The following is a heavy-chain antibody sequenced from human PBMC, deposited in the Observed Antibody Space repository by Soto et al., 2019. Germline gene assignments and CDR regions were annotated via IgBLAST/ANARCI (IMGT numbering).Heavy chain of an antibody. Sequence: QAQLVQSGAEAKQPGASVKVSCKASGYTFTDYALHWVRQAPGQGLEWMGWINVGNGNTGYSRKFQGRVTNDSAMSATTAYIAVSSLTSEDTAIYYCAREGAHYAPFDLWGQGTLVTVSS. CDR2: INVGNGNT. D-gene: IGHD3-16*01. CDR3: AREGAHYAPFDL. J-gene: IGHJ4*02. CDR1: GYTFTDYA. V-gene: IGHV1-3*01.